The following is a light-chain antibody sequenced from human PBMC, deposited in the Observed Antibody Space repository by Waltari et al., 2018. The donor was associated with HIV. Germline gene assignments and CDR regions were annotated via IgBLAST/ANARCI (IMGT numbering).Light chain of an antibody. J-gene: IGKJ1*01. CDR1: QSVDTD. CDR3: QQYAKWPWT. Sequence: IVMTQPPVTLSVSPGERVTLSCRASQSVDTDLAWYRREPGQAPRLLVYDASTRATGISETFTASGSSTEFTLTISSLQPEDFAVYYCQQYAKWPWTFGLGTRVEVK. V-gene: IGKV3D-15*01. CDR2: DAS.